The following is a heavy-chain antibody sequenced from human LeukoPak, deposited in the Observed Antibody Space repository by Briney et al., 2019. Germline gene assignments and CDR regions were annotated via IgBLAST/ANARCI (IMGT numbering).Heavy chain of an antibody. J-gene: IGHJ5*02. V-gene: IGHV4-34*01. Sequence: PSETLSLTCAVYGGSFSGYYWSWIRQPPGKGLEWIGEINHSGSTNYNPSLKSRVTISVDTSKNQFSLKLSSVTAADTAVYYCARGRGGYSYGSGGYNWFDPWGQGTLVTVSS. D-gene: IGHD5-18*01. CDR1: GGSFSGYY. CDR3: ARGRGGYSYGSGGYNWFDP. CDR2: INHSGST.